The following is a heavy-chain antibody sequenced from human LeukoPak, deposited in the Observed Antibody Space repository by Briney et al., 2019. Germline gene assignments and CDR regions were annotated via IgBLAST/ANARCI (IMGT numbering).Heavy chain of an antibody. D-gene: IGHD6-13*01. CDR1: GFTFSSYA. Sequence: PGGSLRLSCAASGFTFSSYAMSWVRQAPGKGLEWVSAISGSGGSTYYADSVKGRFTISRDNSRNTLYLQMNSLRAEDTAVYYCAKPGRSSSWYFDYWGQGTLVTVSS. CDR3: AKPGRSSSWYFDY. V-gene: IGHV3-23*01. J-gene: IGHJ4*02. CDR2: ISGSGGST.